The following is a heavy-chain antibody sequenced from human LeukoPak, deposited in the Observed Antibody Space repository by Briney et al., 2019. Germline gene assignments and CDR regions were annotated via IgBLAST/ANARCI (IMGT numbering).Heavy chain of an antibody. J-gene: IGHJ4*02. CDR3: ARGLEWEVGAAAGTD. Sequence: SETLSLTCAVYGGSFSGYYWSWIRQPPGKGLEWIGEINHSGSTNHNPSLKSRVTISVDTSKNQFSLKLSSVTAADTAVYYCARGLEWEVGAAAGTDWGQGTLVTVSS. CDR1: GGSFSGYY. CDR2: INHSGST. D-gene: IGHD6-13*01. V-gene: IGHV4-34*01.